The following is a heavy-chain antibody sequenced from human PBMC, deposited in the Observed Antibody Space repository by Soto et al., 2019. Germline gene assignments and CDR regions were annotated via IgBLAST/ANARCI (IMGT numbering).Heavy chain of an antibody. CDR3: ARVPGDVFDI. J-gene: IGHJ3*02. V-gene: IGHV4-59*01. CDR2: IFYTGST. Sequence: SETLSLTCTVSGGSISSFYWSWIRQPPGKGLEWIGYIFYTGSTNYNPSLKSRVTISVDTSKNQFSLKLSSVTAADTAVYYCARVPGDVFDIWGQGTMVTVSS. CDR1: GGSISSFY.